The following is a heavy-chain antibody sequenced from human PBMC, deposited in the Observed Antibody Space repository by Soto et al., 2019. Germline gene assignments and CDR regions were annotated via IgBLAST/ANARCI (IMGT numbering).Heavy chain of an antibody. J-gene: IGHJ3*02. D-gene: IGHD6-19*01. CDR2: IIPIFGTA. Sequence: SVKVSCKASGGTFSSYAISWVRRAPGQGLEWMGGIIPIFGTANYAQKFQGRVTITADESTSTAYMELSSLRSEDTAVYYCARPLYSSGWYVGAFDIWGQGTMVTVSS. V-gene: IGHV1-69*13. CDR1: GGTFSSYA. CDR3: ARPLYSSGWYVGAFDI.